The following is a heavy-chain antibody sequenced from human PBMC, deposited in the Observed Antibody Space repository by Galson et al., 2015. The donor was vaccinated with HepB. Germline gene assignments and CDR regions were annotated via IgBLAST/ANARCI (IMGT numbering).Heavy chain of an antibody. CDR1: GGSFSTYA. J-gene: IGHJ4*02. CDR2: IVPLFDLV. Sequence: SVKVSCKASGGSFSTYAISWVRQAPGQRPEWMARIVPLFDLVDYSQESQGRVTITADKATTTAYMELRSLTSEDTAMYYCARSNYYGSGTYFDSWGQGTLVTVSS. V-gene: IGHV1-69*04. D-gene: IGHD3-10*01. CDR3: ARSNYYGSGTYFDS.